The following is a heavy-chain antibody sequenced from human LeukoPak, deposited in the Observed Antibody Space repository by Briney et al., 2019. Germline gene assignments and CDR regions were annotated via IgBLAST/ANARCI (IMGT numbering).Heavy chain of an antibody. D-gene: IGHD3-22*01. CDR3: AKYRDSSGYYYFDY. V-gene: IGHV3-20*04. J-gene: IGHJ4*02. Sequence: RESLRLSSAPSALTFDDLGMGCVRHAPGDVLEWDGATKWNVGSTGYADSVKRRFTISRDNSKNTLYLQMNSLRAEDTAVYYCAKYRDSSGYYYFDYWGQGTLVTVSS. CDR2: TKWNVGST. CDR1: ALTFDDLG.